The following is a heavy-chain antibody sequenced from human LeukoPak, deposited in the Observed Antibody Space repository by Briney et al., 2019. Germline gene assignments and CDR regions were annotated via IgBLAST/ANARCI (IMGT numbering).Heavy chain of an antibody. Sequence: SVKVSCKASGGTFSSYAISWVRQAPGQGLEWMGGIIPIFGTANYAQKFQGRVTITTDESTSTAYMELSSLRSEDTAVYYCARGVVSMVRGVIHTDYYYYYYMDVWGEGTTVTVSS. V-gene: IGHV1-69*05. J-gene: IGHJ6*03. CDR1: GGTFSSYA. CDR3: ARGVVSMVRGVIHTDYYYYYYMDV. D-gene: IGHD3-10*01. CDR2: IIPIFGTA.